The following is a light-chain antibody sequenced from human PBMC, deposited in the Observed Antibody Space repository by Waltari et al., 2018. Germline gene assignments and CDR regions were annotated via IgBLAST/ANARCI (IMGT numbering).Light chain of an antibody. CDR3: AVWDDSLGGV. V-gene: IGLV1-44*01. Sequence: QSVLTQPPSVSGTHGQKVTISCSGNNSNIGINVVNWYQQLPGKAPKLLIYNDNLGPSAVPDRFSASKSGTSAALAITGLQSEDEADYYCAVWDDSLGGVFGGGTKLTVL. CDR1: NSNIGINV. CDR2: NDN. J-gene: IGLJ3*02.